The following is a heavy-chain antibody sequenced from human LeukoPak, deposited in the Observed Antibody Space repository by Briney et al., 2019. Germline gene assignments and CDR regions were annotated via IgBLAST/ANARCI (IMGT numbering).Heavy chain of an antibody. CDR1: GFTFSSYS. J-gene: IGHJ5*02. CDR2: ISSSSSYI. V-gene: IGHV3-21*01. CDR3: ARDERVVVVPAAAMRRGWFDP. D-gene: IGHD2-2*01. Sequence: TGGSLRLSCAASGFTFSSYSMNWVRQAPGKGLEWVSSISSSSSYIYYADSVKGRFTISRDNAKNSLYLQMNSLRAEDTAVYYCARDERVVVVPAAAMRRGWFDPWGQGTLVTVSS.